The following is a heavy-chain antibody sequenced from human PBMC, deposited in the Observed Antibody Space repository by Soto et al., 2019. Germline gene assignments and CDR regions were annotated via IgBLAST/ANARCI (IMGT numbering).Heavy chain of an antibody. CDR1: GFTFSSYA. Sequence: GGSLRLSCAASGFTFSSYAMHWVRQAPGKGLEWVAVISYDGSNKYYADSVKGRFTISRDNSKNTLYLQMNSLRAEDTAVYYCARSTLSPHSYGYYALHLDYWGQGTLVTVSS. D-gene: IGHD5-18*01. CDR2: ISYDGSNK. V-gene: IGHV3-30-3*01. J-gene: IGHJ4*02. CDR3: ARSTLSPHSYGYYALHLDY.